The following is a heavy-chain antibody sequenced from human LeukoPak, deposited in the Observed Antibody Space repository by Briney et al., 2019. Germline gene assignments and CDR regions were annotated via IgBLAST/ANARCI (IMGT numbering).Heavy chain of an antibody. V-gene: IGHV4-38-2*01. J-gene: IGHJ4*02. CDR1: GYSISSGYY. CDR2: IYHSGST. Sequence: SETLSLTCAVSGYSISSGYYWGWIRQPPGKGLEWIGSIYHSGSTYYNPSLKSRVTISVDTSKNQFSLKLSSVTAADTAVYYCARGEYSYGRPFDYWGQGTLVTVSS. CDR3: ARGEYSYGRPFDY. D-gene: IGHD5-18*01.